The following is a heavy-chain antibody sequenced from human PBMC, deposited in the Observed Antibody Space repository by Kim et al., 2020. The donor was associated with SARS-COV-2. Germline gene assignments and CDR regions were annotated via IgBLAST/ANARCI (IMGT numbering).Heavy chain of an antibody. D-gene: IGHD1-26*01. Sequence: GGSLRLSCAASGFTFSSHVMHWVRQPPGKGLEWVALISYEGSTQRYTDSVRGRFTVSRDNSKNTLFLQMNSLRPEDKAVYYCARNLVGDTDLGPWGQGTLVTVSS. CDR2: ISYEGSTQ. V-gene: IGHV3-30*03. CDR1: GFTFSSHV. J-gene: IGHJ5*02. CDR3: ARNLVGDTDLGP.